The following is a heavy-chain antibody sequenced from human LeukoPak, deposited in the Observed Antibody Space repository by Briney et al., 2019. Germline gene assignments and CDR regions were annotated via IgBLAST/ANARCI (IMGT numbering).Heavy chain of an antibody. V-gene: IGHV4-39*07. CDR3: AREEGYFQH. CDR2: IYYSGST. J-gene: IGHJ1*01. CDR1: GGSISSSGFY. Sequence: PSETLSLTCTVSGGSISSSGFYWGWIRQPPGKGLEHIGSIYYSGSTYYSPSLKSRVTISIDTSKNQFSLKLSSVTAADTAVYYCAREEGYFQHWGQGTLVTVSS.